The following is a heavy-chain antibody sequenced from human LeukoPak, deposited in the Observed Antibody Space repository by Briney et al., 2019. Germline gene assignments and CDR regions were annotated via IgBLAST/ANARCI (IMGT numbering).Heavy chain of an antibody. V-gene: IGHV3-21*06. D-gene: IGHD1-14*01. CDR3: ATETNGRHYDY. CDR1: GLTFSTSG. Sequence: GGSLRLSCTTSGLTFSTSGFNWVRQAPGKGLQWVASIGPTGFDRYHADSIKGRFTISRDNANNFLYLQMDSLRDGDTAVYYCATETNGRHYDYWGQGTLLTVSS. CDR2: IGPTGFDR. J-gene: IGHJ4*02.